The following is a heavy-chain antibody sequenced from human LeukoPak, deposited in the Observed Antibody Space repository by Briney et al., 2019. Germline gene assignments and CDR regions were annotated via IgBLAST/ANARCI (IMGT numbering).Heavy chain of an antibody. Sequence: KPGGSLRLSCAASGFTFSSYSMNWVRQAPGKGLEWVSSISSSSSYIYYADSVKGRFTISRDNAKNSLYLQMNSLRAEDTAVYYCAREFFWSGYYTSPYGMDVWGQGTTVTVSS. CDR2: ISSSSSYI. J-gene: IGHJ6*02. D-gene: IGHD3-3*01. CDR3: AREFFWSGYYTSPYGMDV. CDR1: GFTFSSYS. V-gene: IGHV3-21*01.